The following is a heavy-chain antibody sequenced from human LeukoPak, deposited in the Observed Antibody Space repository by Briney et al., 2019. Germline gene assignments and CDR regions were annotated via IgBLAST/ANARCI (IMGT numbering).Heavy chain of an antibody. CDR2: ISAYNGNT. CDR3: ARDLKGIAAAAFYGMDV. V-gene: IGHV1-18*01. Sequence: ASVKVSCKASGYTFTSYGISWVRQAPGQGLVWMGWISAYNGNTNYAQKLQGRVTMTTDTSTSTAYMELRSLRSDDTAVYYCARDLKGIAAAAFYGMDVWGQGTTVTVSS. J-gene: IGHJ6*02. D-gene: IGHD6-13*01. CDR1: GYTFTSYG.